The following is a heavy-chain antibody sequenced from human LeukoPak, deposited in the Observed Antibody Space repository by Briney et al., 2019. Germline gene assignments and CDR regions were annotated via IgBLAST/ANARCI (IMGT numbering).Heavy chain of an antibody. Sequence: ETLSLTCAVYGGSFSGYYWSWVRQAPGKGLEWVANIKQDGSEKYYVDSVKGRLTISRDNAKNSLYLQMNSLRAEDTAVYYCARDATVTTFGYYYYYMDVWGKGTTVTISS. CDR1: GGSFSGYY. D-gene: IGHD4-17*01. CDR2: IKQDGSEK. J-gene: IGHJ6*03. V-gene: IGHV3-7*01. CDR3: ARDATVTTFGYYYYYMDV.